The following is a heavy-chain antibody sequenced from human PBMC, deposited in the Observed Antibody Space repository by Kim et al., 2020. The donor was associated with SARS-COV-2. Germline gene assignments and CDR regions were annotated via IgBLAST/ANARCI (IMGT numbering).Heavy chain of an antibody. CDR3: ARVSLIRTSCPTLECEYFHGMNV. V-gene: IGHV3-21*01. J-gene: IGHJ6*02. CDR1: GFTFSSYT. D-gene: IGHD2-2*01. CDR2: ISSFSTYK. Sequence: GGSLRLSCAASGFTFSSYTMNWVRQAPGKGLEWVSSISSFSTYKFYADSLQGRFTISRDNAQNSLYLQMNSLGAEDTAVYYCARVSLIRTSCPTLECEYFHGMNVWGQGTTVTVSS.